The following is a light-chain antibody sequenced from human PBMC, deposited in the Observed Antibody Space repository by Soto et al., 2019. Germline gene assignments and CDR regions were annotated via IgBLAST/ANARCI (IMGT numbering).Light chain of an antibody. CDR2: WAS. V-gene: IGKV4-1*01. CDR3: QLYSNPPQWT. CDR1: QDMNY. Sequence: DMKVKRSPPFLSASVGDRGTISCRASQDMNYLAWYQQKPGQPPKLLIYWASTRESGVPDRFSGSGSGTDFTLTINSLQAEDVAVYYCQLYSNPPQWTFAQGTNVDNK. J-gene: IGKJ1*01.